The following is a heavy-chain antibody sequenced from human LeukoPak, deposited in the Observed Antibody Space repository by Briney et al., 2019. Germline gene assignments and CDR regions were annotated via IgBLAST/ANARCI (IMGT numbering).Heavy chain of an antibody. V-gene: IGHV3-48*04. CDR3: AKEGSSSFYYYYYMDV. D-gene: IGHD6-6*01. J-gene: IGHJ6*03. CDR2: ISSSSSTI. Sequence: GGSLRLSCAASGFTFSSYSMNWVRQAPGKGLEWVSYISSSSSTIYYADSVKGRFTISSDNDKNSLYLQMNSLRAEDTAVYYCAKEGSSSFYYYYYMDVWGKGTTVTVSS. CDR1: GFTFSSYS.